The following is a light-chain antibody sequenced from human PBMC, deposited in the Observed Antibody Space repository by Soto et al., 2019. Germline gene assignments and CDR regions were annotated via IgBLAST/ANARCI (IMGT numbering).Light chain of an antibody. CDR1: QSISTF. Sequence: DIHMTQSTSTLSAPPGHTVTITCRASQSISTFLAWYQQKPGKAPKLLIYDASSLESGVPSRFSGSGSGTEFTLTISSLQPDDFATYYCQQYKSYSPTFGQGIKVDI. J-gene: IGKJ1*01. CDR3: QQYKSYSPT. V-gene: IGKV1-5*01. CDR2: DAS.